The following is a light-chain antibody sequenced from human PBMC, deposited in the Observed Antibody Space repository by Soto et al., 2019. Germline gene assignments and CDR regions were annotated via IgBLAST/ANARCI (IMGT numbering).Light chain of an antibody. CDR3: SANDDSLGGPV. Sequence: QSVLTQPPSASGTPGQRVTNSCSGSNSNVETNYVYWYQQVAGTAPKLLIYSNDQRPSGVPDRFSASKSGTSASLDISGLRSEDEADYYCSANDDSLGGPVFGGGTKLTVL. V-gene: IGLV1-47*02. CDR1: NSNVETNY. CDR2: SND. J-gene: IGLJ2*01.